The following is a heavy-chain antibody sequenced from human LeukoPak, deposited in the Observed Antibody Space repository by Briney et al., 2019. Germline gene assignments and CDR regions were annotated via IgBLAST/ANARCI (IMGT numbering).Heavy chain of an antibody. CDR1: GFIFRNYW. CDR3: ARGPVVRGVINH. V-gene: IGHV4-4*02. D-gene: IGHD3-10*01. Sequence: GSLRLSCAASGFIFRNYWMTWVRQAPGKGLEWIGEINHSGSTNYNPSLKSRVTISVDTSKNQFSLKLSSVTAADTAVYYCARGPVVRGVINHWGQGTLVTVSS. CDR2: INHSGST. J-gene: IGHJ5*02.